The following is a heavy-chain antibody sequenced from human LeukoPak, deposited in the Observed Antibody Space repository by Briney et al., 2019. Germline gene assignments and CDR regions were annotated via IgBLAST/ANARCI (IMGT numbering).Heavy chain of an antibody. CDR2: IYYSGST. V-gene: IGHV4-59*01. D-gene: IGHD2-2*01. Sequence: PSETLSLTCTVSGGSISRYYWSWIRQPPGKGLEWIGYIYYSGSTNYNPSLKSRVTISVDTSKNQFSLKLSSVTAADTAVYYCARIGPKRVVPAASTMDVWSKGTTVTVSS. J-gene: IGHJ6*03. CDR3: ARIGPKRVVPAASTMDV. CDR1: GGSISRYY.